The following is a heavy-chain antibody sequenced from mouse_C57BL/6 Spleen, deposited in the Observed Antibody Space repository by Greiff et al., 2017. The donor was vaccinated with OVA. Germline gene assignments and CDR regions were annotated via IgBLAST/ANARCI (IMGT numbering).Heavy chain of an antibody. CDR2: IGPGSGST. V-gene: IGHV1-77*01. D-gene: IGHD1-1*01. Sequence: QVQLKQSGAELVKPGASVKISCKASGYTFTDYYINWVKQRPGQGLEWIGKIGPGSGSTYYNEKFKGKATLTADKSSSTAYMQLSSLTSEDSAVYFCASIGIYYYGSSSYAMDYWGQGTSVTVSS. J-gene: IGHJ4*01. CDR1: GYTFTDYY. CDR3: ASIGIYYYGSSSYAMDY.